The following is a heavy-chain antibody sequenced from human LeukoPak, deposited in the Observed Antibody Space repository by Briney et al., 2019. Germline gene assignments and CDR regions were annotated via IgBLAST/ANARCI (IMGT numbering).Heavy chain of an antibody. D-gene: IGHD6-13*01. CDR3: AKVYSSSWYADYFDY. Sequence: GGSLRLSCAASGFTFSSYGMHWVRQAAGKGLEWVAFIRYDGSNKYYADSVKGRFTISRDNSKNTLYLQMDSLRAEDTAVYYCAKVYSSSWYADYFDYWGQGTLVTVSS. J-gene: IGHJ4*02. V-gene: IGHV3-30*02. CDR2: IRYDGSNK. CDR1: GFTFSSYG.